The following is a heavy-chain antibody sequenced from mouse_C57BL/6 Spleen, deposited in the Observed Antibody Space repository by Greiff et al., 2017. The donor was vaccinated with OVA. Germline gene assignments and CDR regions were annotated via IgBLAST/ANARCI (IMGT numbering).Heavy chain of an antibody. J-gene: IGHJ2*01. Sequence: QVQLQQSGPELVKPGASVKISCKASGYAFSSSWMNWVKQRPGKGLEWIGRIYPGDGDTNYNGKFKGKATLTADKSSSTAYMQLSSLTSEDSAVYFCARSRPGYFDYWGQGTTLTVSS. V-gene: IGHV1-82*01. CDR2: IYPGDGDT. CDR3: ARSRPGYFDY. CDR1: GYAFSSSW.